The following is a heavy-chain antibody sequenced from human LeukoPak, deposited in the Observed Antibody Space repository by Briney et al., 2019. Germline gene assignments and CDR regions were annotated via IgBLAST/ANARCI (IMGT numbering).Heavy chain of an antibody. V-gene: IGHV3-15*04. Sequence: GGSLRLSCAASGFSFSDAWMSWVRQIPGKGLEWVGRIESKTDGGTTDYAAPVKGRFTISRDNAKNSLYLQMNSLRAEDTAVYYCARYVELSLDDAFDIWGQGTMVTVSS. D-gene: IGHD3-16*02. CDR2: IESKTDGGTT. CDR3: ARYVELSLDDAFDI. J-gene: IGHJ3*02. CDR1: GFSFSDAW.